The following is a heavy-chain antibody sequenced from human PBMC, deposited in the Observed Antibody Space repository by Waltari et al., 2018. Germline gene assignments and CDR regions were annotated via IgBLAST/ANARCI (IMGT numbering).Heavy chain of an antibody. CDR1: GYTFTSYD. CDR2: MNPNSGNK. D-gene: IGHD2-15*01. V-gene: IGHV1-8*03. Sequence: QVQLVQSGAEVKKPGASVKVSCKASGYTFTSYDIDWVRQATGQGLEWMGWMNPNSGNKGYAQKFQGRVTITRNTSISTAYMELSSLRSEDTAVYYCARGRRGYCSGGSCHFDYWGQGTLVTVSS. J-gene: IGHJ4*02. CDR3: ARGRRGYCSGGSCHFDY.